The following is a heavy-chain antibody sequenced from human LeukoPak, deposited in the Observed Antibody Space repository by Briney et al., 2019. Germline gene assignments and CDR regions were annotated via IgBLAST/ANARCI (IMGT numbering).Heavy chain of an antibody. CDR3: ARVGAVAGGFDI. CDR2: IYSGGST. D-gene: IGHD6-19*01. J-gene: IGHJ3*02. CDR1: GFTVSSNY. Sequence: GGSLRLSCAASGFTVSSNYMTWVRQAPGKGLEWVSVIYSGGSTYYADSVKGRFTISRDNSKNTLYLQMNSLRAEDTAVYYCARVGAVAGGFDIWGQGTMVTVSS. V-gene: IGHV3-66*01.